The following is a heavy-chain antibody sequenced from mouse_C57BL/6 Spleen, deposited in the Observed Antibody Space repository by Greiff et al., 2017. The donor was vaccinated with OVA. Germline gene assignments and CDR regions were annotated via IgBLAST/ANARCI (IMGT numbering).Heavy chain of an antibody. CDR2: INPNNGGT. CDR1: GYTFTDYN. V-gene: IGHV1-22*01. D-gene: IGHD1-1*01. Sequence: EVKLQESGPELVKPGASVKMSCKASGYTFTDYNMHWVKQSHGKSLEWIGYINPNNGGTSYNQKFKGKATLTVNKSSSTAYMELRSLTSEDSAVYYCARWAITTVVATEFDYWGQGTTLTVSS. J-gene: IGHJ2*01. CDR3: ARWAITTVVATEFDY.